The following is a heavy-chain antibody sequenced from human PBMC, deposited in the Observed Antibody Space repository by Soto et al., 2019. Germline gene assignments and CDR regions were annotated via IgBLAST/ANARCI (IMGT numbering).Heavy chain of an antibody. D-gene: IGHD6-19*01. J-gene: IGHJ4*02. CDR2: IYNSGST. Sequence: SETLSLPCTVSGGSISNYYCTWFRQPPGKRLEWIVYIYNSGSTNYIPSLKSRVTISVDTSKNHFSLKLSSVNAADTAVYYCARSSGWHFHYWGQGTLVTVS. CDR3: ARSSGWHFHY. CDR1: GGSISNYY. V-gene: IGHV4-59*08.